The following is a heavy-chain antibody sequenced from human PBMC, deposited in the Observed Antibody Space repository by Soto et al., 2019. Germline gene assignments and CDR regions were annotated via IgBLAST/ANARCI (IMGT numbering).Heavy chain of an antibody. D-gene: IGHD3-3*01. CDR2: IITIFGTA. V-gene: IGHV1-69*01. CDR1: GGTFSSYA. CDR3: ARARSDYDDWSGYPRDYYYYGMDV. Sequence: VQLVQSGAEVKKPGSSVKVSCKASGGTFSSYAISWVRQAPGQGLEWMGGIITIFGTANYAQKFQGRVTITADESTSTAYMELSSLRSEDTAVYYCARARSDYDDWSGYPRDYYYYGMDVWGQGTTVTVSS. J-gene: IGHJ6*02.